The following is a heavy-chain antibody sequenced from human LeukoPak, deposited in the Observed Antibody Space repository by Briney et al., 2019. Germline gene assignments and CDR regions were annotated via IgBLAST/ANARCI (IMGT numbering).Heavy chain of an antibody. Sequence: PGGSLRLSCAASGFTFSYYTMHWVRQAPGKGLEWVAVISYDGSNEYYADSVKGRFTISRDNSKNTLFLQMNSLRVEDTAVYYCARGPRVYFDYWGQGTLVTVSS. J-gene: IGHJ4*02. CDR1: GFTFSYYT. V-gene: IGHV3-30-3*01. CDR3: ARGPRVYFDY. CDR2: ISYDGSNE.